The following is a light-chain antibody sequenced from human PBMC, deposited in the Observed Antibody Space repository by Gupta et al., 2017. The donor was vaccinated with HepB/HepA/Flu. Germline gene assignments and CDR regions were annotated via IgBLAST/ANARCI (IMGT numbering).Light chain of an antibody. J-gene: IGKJ1*01. CDR1: QSVSSN. Sequence: EIVMTQSPATLSVSPGERATLSCRASQSVSSNLAWYQQKPGQAPRLLIYGASTRATGIPARFSGSGSGTESTLTISSLQSEDFAVYYCQHHETFGQGTKVEIK. CDR3: QHHET. V-gene: IGKV3-15*01. CDR2: GAS.